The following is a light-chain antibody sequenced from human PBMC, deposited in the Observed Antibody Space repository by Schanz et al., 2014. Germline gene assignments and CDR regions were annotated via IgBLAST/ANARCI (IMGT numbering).Light chain of an antibody. CDR2: AAS. V-gene: IGKV1-39*01. CDR1: QSISDY. Sequence: DIQMTQSPSSLSASVGDRLTITCRASQSISDYLNWYQSKPGKAPKLLIYAASSLQSGVPARFSGSGSGTDFTLTISSLHLEDFATYYCQQSYSTPRTFGPGTKVDIK. J-gene: IGKJ3*01. CDR3: QQSYSTPRT.